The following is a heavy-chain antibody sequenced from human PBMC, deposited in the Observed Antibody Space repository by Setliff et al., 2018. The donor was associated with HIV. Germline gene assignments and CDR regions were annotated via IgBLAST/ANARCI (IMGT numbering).Heavy chain of an antibody. CDR3: ARNTDVDSVYRPFHI. CDR1: GFTISHHW. V-gene: IGHV3-7*03. Sequence: PGGSLRLSCAASGFTISHHWMTWVRQAPGKGLEWVANIKQDGTENYYVDSVKGRFTISRDNAKNSLYLQMNSLRAEDTAVYYCARNTDVDSVYRPFHIWGQGTMVTVSS. D-gene: IGHD1-26*01. CDR2: IKQDGTEN. J-gene: IGHJ3*02.